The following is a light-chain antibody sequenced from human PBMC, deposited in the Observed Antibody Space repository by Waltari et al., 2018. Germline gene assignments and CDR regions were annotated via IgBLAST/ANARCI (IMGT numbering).Light chain of an antibody. V-gene: IGLV1-47*01. Sequence: QSVLTQPSSASGTPGQRVTISCSASSSNLGSNYVYWYQQLPGTAPKLLIHTDNQRPSGVPDRFSASKSGASASLAISGLRSDDEADYYCAAWDDSLTGRVFGGGTKLTVL. CDR2: TDN. CDR1: SSNLGSNY. CDR3: AAWDDSLTGRV. J-gene: IGLJ3*02.